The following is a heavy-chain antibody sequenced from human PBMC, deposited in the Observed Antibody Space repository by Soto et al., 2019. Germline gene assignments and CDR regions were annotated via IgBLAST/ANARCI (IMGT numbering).Heavy chain of an antibody. J-gene: IGHJ6*02. CDR3: ARGKFWSGYGYYYGMDV. D-gene: IGHD3-3*01. V-gene: IGHV1-18*01. CDR1: GYTFTSYG. CDR2: ISAYNGNT. Sequence: ASVKVSCKASGYTFTSYGISWVRQAPGQGLEWVGWISAYNGNTNYAQKLQGRVTMTTDTSTSTAYMELRSLRSDDTAVYYCARGKFWSGYGYYYGMDVWGQGTTVTVSS.